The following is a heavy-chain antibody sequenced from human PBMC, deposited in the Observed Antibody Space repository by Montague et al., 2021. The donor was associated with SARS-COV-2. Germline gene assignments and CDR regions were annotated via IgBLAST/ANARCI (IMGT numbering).Heavy chain of an antibody. CDR1: GYSITRDF. CDR2: LHHSGST. V-gene: IGHV4-59*03. J-gene: IGHJ4*02. Sequence: SETLSLTCSVSGYSITRDFWCWLRQPPGKGLEWIGHLHHSGSTNSNASLKSRLTMSPDTSKNQFSLQLSSVTAADTAVYYCACVYPGCNGKMYFFDAWGQGILVTVSS. D-gene: IGHD1-14*01. CDR3: ACVYPGCNGKMYFFDA.